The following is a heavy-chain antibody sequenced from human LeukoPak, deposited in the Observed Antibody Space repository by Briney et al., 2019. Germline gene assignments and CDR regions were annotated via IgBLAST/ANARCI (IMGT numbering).Heavy chain of an antibody. CDR2: ISSNGGST. CDR1: GFTFSSYA. D-gene: IGHD6-19*01. Sequence: PGGSLRLSCAASGFTFSSYAMHWVRQAPGKGLEYVSAISSNGGSTYYANSVKGRFTISRDNSKNTLYLQMGSLRAEDMAVYYCARGPSSGWIDYWGQGTLVTVSS. CDR3: ARGPSSGWIDY. J-gene: IGHJ4*02. V-gene: IGHV3-64*01.